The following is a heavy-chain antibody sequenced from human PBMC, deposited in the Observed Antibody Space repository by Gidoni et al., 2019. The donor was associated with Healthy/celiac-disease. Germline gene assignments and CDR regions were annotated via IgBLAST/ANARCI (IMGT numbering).Heavy chain of an antibody. V-gene: IGHV4-39*01. CDR1: GGSISSSSSY. J-gene: IGHJ5*02. Sequence: QLQLQESGPGLVKPSETLSLTCTVDGGSISSSSSYWGGIRQPPGKGLEWSGSIYYSGSTYNNRSLKSRVTISVDTSKNQFSLKLSSVTAADTAVYYCARQYSYGPNWFDPWGQGTLVTVSS. CDR2: IYYSGST. CDR3: ARQYSYGPNWFDP. D-gene: IGHD5-18*01.